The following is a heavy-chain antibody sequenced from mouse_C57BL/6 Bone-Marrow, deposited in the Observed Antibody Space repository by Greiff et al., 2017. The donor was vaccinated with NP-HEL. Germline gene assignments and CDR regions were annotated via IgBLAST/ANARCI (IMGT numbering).Heavy chain of an antibody. CDR2: IHPSDSDT. CDR1: GYTFTSYW. Sequence: VQLQQSGAELVKPGASVKVSCKASGYTFTSYWMHWVKQRPGQGLEWIGRIHPSDSDTNYNQKFKGKATLTVDKSSSTAYMQLSSLTSEDSAVYYCAISIYDGYFAWFAYWGQGTLVTVSA. J-gene: IGHJ3*01. V-gene: IGHV1-74*01. CDR3: AISIYDGYFAWFAY. D-gene: IGHD2-3*01.